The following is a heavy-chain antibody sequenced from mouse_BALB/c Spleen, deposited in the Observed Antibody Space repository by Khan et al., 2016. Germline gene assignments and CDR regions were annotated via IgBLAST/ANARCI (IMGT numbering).Heavy chain of an antibody. CDR2: ISTGGDI. J-gene: IGHJ4*01. CDR1: GFTFSSYV. V-gene: IGHV5-6-5*01. Sequence: EVELVESGGGLVKPGGSLKLSCAASGFTFSSYVMSWVRQTPEKRLEWVASISTGGDIYYPDSVKGRFTISSDTARNILYLQKARLRSEDTAMYYCARSDYDKGYYYSIDYWGQGTSVTVSS. CDR3: ARSDYDKGYYYSIDY. D-gene: IGHD2-13*01.